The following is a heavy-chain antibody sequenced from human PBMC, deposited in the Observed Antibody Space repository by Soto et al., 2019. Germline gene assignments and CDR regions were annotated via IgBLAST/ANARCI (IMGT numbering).Heavy chain of an antibody. J-gene: IGHJ4*02. CDR3: ARVRGQWLVDY. CDR1: GGSISSGGYY. D-gene: IGHD6-19*01. Sequence: SETLSLTCTVSGGSISSGGYYWSWIRQHPGKGLEWIGYIYYSGSTYYNPSLKSRVTISVDTSKNQFSLKLSSVTAADTAVYYCARVRGQWLVDYWGQGTLVTVSS. V-gene: IGHV4-31*03. CDR2: IYYSGST.